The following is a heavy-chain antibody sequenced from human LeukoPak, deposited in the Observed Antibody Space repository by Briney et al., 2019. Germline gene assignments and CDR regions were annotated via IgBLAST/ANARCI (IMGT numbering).Heavy chain of an antibody. D-gene: IGHD3-3*01. CDR1: GFTFSRSA. J-gene: IGHJ2*01. Sequence: RGSLRLSCAASGFTFSRSAMSWVRQAPGKGLEWLAAISGAGDSTYYADSVKGRFTISRDNSENTVYLQMNSLRADETAVYYCARDFWDDFEYFDLWGRGTLVTVSS. CDR2: ISGAGDST. CDR3: ARDFWDDFEYFDL. V-gene: IGHV3-23*01.